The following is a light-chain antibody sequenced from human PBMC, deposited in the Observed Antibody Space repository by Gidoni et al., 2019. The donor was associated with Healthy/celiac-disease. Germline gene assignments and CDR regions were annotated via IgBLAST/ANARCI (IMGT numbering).Light chain of an antibody. CDR2: DAS. V-gene: IGKV3-11*01. Sequence: EIVLTQSPATLSLSPGERATLSCRAGQSVSSYLAWYQQKPGQAPRLLIYDASNRATGIPARFSGSGSGTDFTLTISSLEPEDFAVYYCQQRSNWPPITFGQXTRLEIK. J-gene: IGKJ5*01. CDR3: QQRSNWPPIT. CDR1: QSVSSY.